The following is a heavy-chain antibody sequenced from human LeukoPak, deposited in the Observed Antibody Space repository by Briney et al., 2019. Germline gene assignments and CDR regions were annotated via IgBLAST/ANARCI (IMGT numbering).Heavy chain of an antibody. D-gene: IGHD4-17*01. Sequence: SETLSLTCTVSDGSITNYDWSWVRQPPGKGLEFIGHVHYSGTANHNPSLRSRVTISIDTSKKHFFLKLKSVTAADTAVYYCARGYGDFRVEGRYFHSWGQGTLVTVSS. CDR3: ARGYGDFRVEGRYFHS. J-gene: IGHJ4*02. CDR1: DGSITNYD. CDR2: VHYSGTA. V-gene: IGHV4-59*01.